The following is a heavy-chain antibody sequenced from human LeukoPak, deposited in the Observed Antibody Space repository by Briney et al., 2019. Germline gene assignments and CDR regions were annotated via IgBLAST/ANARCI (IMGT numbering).Heavy chain of an antibody. J-gene: IGHJ5*02. Sequence: GESLKISCKGSGYSFTSYWIGWVRQMPGKGLEWMGIIYPGDSDTRYSPSFQGQVTISADKSISTAYLQWSSLKASDTAMHYCARLGQRLWFGENPTNNWFDPWGQGTLVTVSS. V-gene: IGHV5-51*01. CDR2: IYPGDSDT. CDR1: GYSFTSYW. D-gene: IGHD3-10*01. CDR3: ARLGQRLWFGENPTNNWFDP.